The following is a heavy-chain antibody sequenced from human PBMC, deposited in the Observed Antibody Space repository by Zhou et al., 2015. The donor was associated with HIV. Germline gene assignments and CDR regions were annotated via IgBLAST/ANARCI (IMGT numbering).Heavy chain of an antibody. CDR3: ARDLSREGAPGHYFDY. CDR2: IIPIFGTA. J-gene: IGHJ4*02. CDR1: GGTFSSYA. V-gene: IGHV1-69*01. Sequence: QVQLVQSGAEVKKPGSSVKVSCKASGGTFSSYAISWVRQAPGQGLEWMGGIIPIFGTANYAQKFQGSVTITADESTSTAYMELSSLRSEDTAVYYCARDLSREGAPGHYFDYWGQGTLVTVSS. D-gene: IGHD1-1*01.